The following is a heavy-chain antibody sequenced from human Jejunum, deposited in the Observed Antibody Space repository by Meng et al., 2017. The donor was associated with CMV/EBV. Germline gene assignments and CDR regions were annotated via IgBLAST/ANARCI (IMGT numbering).Heavy chain of an antibody. J-gene: IGHJ4*02. V-gene: IGHV3-74*01. D-gene: IGHD1-26*01. CDR3: ARDGGSGILGAFDF. Sequence: GFTFSNYWMHWGRQASGKGLVWVSRINSDGSSTSNADSVKGRFTISRDNTRNTLYLQMNSLRVEDTAVYYCARDGGSGILGAFDFWGQGTLVTVSS. CDR2: INSDGSST. CDR1: GFTFSNYW.